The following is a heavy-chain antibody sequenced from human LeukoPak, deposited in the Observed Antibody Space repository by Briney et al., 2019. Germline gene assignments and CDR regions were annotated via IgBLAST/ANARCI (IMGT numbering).Heavy chain of an antibody. J-gene: IGHJ6*02. D-gene: IGHD5-12*01. CDR1: GYSFSKYW. CDR2: IYSDESLI. Sequence: GESLKISCTASGYSFSKYWIGWVRQTPGKGLEWMGFIYSDESLIRYSPSFEGQVTISADNSINTAYLQWNSLKASDTAMYYCGRYGLSGNGYTSYFYYGMDFWGQGTAVTISS. V-gene: IGHV5-51*01. CDR3: GRYGLSGNGYTSYFYYGMDF.